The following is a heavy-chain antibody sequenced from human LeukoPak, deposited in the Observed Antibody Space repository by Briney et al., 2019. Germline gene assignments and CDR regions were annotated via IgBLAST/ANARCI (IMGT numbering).Heavy chain of an antibody. D-gene: IGHD6-19*01. J-gene: IGHJ2*01. CDR3: ARSSRGIAVADRRGYWYFDL. Sequence: SSETLSLTCAVYGGSFSGYYWSWIRQPPGKGLEWIGEINHSGSTNYNPSLKSRVTISVDTSKNQFSLKLSSVTAADTAVYYCARSSRGIAVADRRGYWYFDLWGRGTLVTVSS. V-gene: IGHV4-34*01. CDR1: GGSFSGYY. CDR2: INHSGST.